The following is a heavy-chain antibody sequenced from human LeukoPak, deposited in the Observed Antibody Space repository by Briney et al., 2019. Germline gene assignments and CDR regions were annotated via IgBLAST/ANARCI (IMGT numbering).Heavy chain of an antibody. Sequence: GGSLRLSCAASGFTVSSNYMSWVRQAPGKGLEWVSVIYSGGSTYYADSVMGRFTISRDNSKNTLYLQMNSLRAEDTAVYYCARGRYYYYGMDVWGQGTTVTVSS. V-gene: IGHV3-53*01. CDR2: IYSGGST. CDR3: ARGRYYYYGMDV. CDR1: GFTVSSNY. J-gene: IGHJ6*02.